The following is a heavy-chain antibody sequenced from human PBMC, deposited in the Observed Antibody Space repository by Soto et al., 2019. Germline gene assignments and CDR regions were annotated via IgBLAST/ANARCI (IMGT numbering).Heavy chain of an antibody. CDR3: ARGIGVFDS. D-gene: IGHD3-10*01. Sequence: SLSLTGPVSGGSISTYDYYWSWFRQPPGEGLQWIGYIYYSGTTYYNPSLKSRVTLSMDTSKNQFSLRLSSVTAADTAVYYCARGIGVFDSWGQGTLVTVSS. J-gene: IGHJ4*02. CDR1: GGSISTYDYY. CDR2: IYYSGTT. V-gene: IGHV4-30-4*01.